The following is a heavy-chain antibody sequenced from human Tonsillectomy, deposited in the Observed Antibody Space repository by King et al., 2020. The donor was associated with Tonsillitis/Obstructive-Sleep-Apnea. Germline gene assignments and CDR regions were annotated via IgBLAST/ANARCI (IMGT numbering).Heavy chain of an antibody. CDR3: TRDWVSSGYFPYGAFDI. J-gene: IGHJ3*02. V-gene: IGHV3-15*01. CDR1: GFTFTNAC. Sequence: QLVQSGGGLIKPGESLRLSCAASGFTFTNACMSWVRQAPGKGLEWVGRIKSKTNGWTTDYAAPVKGRFTISRDDSKNTLYLQMNSLKTEDTAVYYCTRDWVSSGYFPYGAFDIWGQGTMVTVSS. D-gene: IGHD3-22*01. CDR2: IKSKTNGWTT.